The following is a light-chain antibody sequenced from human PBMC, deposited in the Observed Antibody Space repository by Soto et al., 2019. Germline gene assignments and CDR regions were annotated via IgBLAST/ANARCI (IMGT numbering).Light chain of an antibody. Sequence: DIQMTQSPSSLSASVGDRVTITCQASQDITNYLNWYQQKPGKAPKLLIYDASNLETGVPSRFSGSGSGTDFTFTISSLQPEDIATYDCQQYDNLTHPFGPGTKVDIK. V-gene: IGKV1-33*01. CDR3: QQYDNLTHP. J-gene: IGKJ3*01. CDR1: QDITNY. CDR2: DAS.